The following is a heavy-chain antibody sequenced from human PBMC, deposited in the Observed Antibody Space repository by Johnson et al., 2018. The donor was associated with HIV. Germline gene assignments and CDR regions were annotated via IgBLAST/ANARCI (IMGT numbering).Heavy chain of an antibody. Sequence: QVQLVESGGGVVQPGGSRRLSCAAFGFTFSNYGMHWVRLAPGKGLEWVSVIYSGGSTYYADSVKGRFTISRDNSKNTRYLQMNSLRVGGTAMYFCARGGAVYKNFWRGCWLSDPVDVWGHGTMVIVS. CDR1: GFTFSNYG. CDR2: IYSGGST. V-gene: IGHV3-NL1*01. CDR3: ARGGAVYKNFWRGCWLSDPVDV. J-gene: IGHJ3*01. D-gene: IGHD3-3*02.